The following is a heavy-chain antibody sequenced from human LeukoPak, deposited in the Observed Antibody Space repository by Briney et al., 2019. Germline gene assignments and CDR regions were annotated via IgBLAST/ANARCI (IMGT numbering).Heavy chain of an antibody. V-gene: IGHV3-48*03. Sequence: RGSLRLSCAASGFTFSSYEMNWVRQAPGKGLEWVSYISSSGSTIYYADSVKGRFTISRDNAKNSLCLQMNSLRAEDTAAYYCARDYYYDSSGYLVSWGQGTLVTVSS. D-gene: IGHD3-22*01. CDR1: GFTFSSYE. CDR3: ARDYYYDSSGYLVS. CDR2: ISSSGSTI. J-gene: IGHJ4*02.